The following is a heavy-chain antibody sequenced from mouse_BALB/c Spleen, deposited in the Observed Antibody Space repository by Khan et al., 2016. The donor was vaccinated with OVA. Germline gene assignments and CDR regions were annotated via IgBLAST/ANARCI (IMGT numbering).Heavy chain of an antibody. J-gene: IGHJ4*01. CDR2: IWGDGST. Sequence: QVQLQESGPGLVAPSQSLSITCTVSGFSLTGYGVNWVRQPPGKGLEWLGMIWGDGSTDYNSTLKSRLSISKDNSKSQVFLKMYSLKTDDTARYYWARAYEGNYREGMDYGGQGNAVTV. CDR1: GFSLTGYG. V-gene: IGHV2-6-7*01. D-gene: IGHD2-10*01. CDR3: ARAYEGNYREGMDY.